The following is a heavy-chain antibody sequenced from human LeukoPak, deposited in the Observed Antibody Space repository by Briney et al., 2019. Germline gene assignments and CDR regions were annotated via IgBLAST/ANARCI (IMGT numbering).Heavy chain of an antibody. CDR2: INQDGSEK. V-gene: IGHV3-7*01. CDR3: ASAGGAYLDY. CDR1: GFTFSRYW. D-gene: IGHD2-8*02. J-gene: IGHJ4*02. Sequence: GGSLRLSCAASGFTFSRYWESGVPEAQGKGLEWLANINQDGSEKNYVDSVQGRFTIFRDNAKNSLYLQMNYLRAEDTAVYYCASAGGAYLDYWGQGTPVTVSS.